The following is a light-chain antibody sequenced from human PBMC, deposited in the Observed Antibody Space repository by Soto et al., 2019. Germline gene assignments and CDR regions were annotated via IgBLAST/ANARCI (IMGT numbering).Light chain of an antibody. CDR2: EVT. J-gene: IGLJ3*02. CDR3: SSYAASNNFYFV. CDR1: SSDVGGYNY. Sequence: QSALTQPPSASGSPGQSVTISCTGTSSDVGGYNYVSWYQQYPGRAPKLMIYEVTKRPSGVPDRFSGSKSGNTASLTVSGLQAEDEADYYCSSYAASNNFYFVFGGGTKVTAL. V-gene: IGLV2-8*01.